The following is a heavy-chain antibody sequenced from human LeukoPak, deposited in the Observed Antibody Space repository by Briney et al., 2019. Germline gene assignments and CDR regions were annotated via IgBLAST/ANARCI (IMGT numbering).Heavy chain of an antibody. D-gene: IGHD3-10*01. CDR2: IDWDDDK. V-gene: IGHV2-70*11. Sequence: GPALVKPTQTLTLTCTSSGFSLSTRGTCASSIRQPPGKALEWLARIDWDDDKYYSTSLKTRLTISKDTSKNQVVLTMTNMDSVDTATYYCARIRRGWIDYWGQGTLVTVSS. J-gene: IGHJ4*02. CDR1: GFSLSTRGTC. CDR3: ARIRRGWIDY.